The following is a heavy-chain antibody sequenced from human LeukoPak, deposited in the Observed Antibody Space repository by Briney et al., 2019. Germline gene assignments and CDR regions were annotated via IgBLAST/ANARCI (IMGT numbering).Heavy chain of an antibody. Sequence: RASVKVSCKASGYTFTSYYMHWVRQAPGQGLEWMGIINPSGGSTSYAQKFQGRVTMTRDTSTGTVYMELSSLRSEDTAVYYCARDGPYCSSTSCYFDYWGQGTLVTVSS. J-gene: IGHJ4*02. CDR2: INPSGGST. D-gene: IGHD2-2*01. CDR1: GYTFTSYY. V-gene: IGHV1-46*01. CDR3: ARDGPYCSSTSCYFDY.